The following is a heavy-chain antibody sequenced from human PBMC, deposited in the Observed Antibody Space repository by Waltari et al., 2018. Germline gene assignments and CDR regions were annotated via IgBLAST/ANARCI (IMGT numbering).Heavy chain of an antibody. CDR1: GFTFSSYA. V-gene: IGHV3-23*01. D-gene: IGHD3-16*01. J-gene: IGHJ4*02. CDR3: ARDGSNGMLFDY. Sequence: EVQLLESGGGLVQPGGSLRLSCAASGFTFSSYAMSWVRQAPGKGLEWVSAISGRGGNTYYADSVKGRFTISRDNAKNSLYLQMNSLRAEDTAVYYCARDGSNGMLFDYWGQGTLVTVSS. CDR2: ISGRGGNT.